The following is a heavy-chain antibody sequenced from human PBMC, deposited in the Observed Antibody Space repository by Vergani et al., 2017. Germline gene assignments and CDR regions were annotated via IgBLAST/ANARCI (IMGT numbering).Heavy chain of an antibody. Sequence: QVQLVESGGGVVQPGRSLRLSCAASGFTFSSYAMHWVRQAPGKGLEWVAVISYDGSNKYYADSVKGRFTISRDNSKNTLYLQMNSLRAEDTAVYYCARDCSSTSCYATTYYYYYMDVWGKGTTVTVSS. J-gene: IGHJ6*03. CDR3: ARDCSSTSCYATTYYYYYMDV. CDR2: ISYDGSNK. V-gene: IGHV3-30*01. D-gene: IGHD2-2*01. CDR1: GFTFSSYA.